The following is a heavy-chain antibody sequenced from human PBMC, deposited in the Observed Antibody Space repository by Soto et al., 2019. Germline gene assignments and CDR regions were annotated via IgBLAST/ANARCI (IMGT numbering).Heavy chain of an antibody. CDR3: TTGCTNGVCYGAKAFDI. CDR2: IKSKTDGGTT. D-gene: IGHD2-8*01. V-gene: IGHV3-15*01. J-gene: IGHJ3*02. CDR1: GFTFSNAW. Sequence: GGSLRLSCAASGFTFSNAWMSWVRPAPGKGLEWVGRIKSKTDGGTTDYAAPVKGRFTISRDDSKNTLYLQMNSLKTEDTAVYYCTTGCTNGVCYGAKAFDIWGQGTMVTVSS.